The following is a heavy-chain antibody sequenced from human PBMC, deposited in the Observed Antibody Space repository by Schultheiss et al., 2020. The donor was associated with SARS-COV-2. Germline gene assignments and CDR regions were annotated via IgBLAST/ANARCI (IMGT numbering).Heavy chain of an antibody. CDR2: IYSGGST. V-gene: IGHV3-53*01. Sequence: GGSLRLSCAASGFTFSSYAMSWVRQAPGKGLEWVSVIYSGGSTYYADSVKGRFTISRDNSKNTLYLQMNSLRAEDTAVYYCARDTASGGSTWYLYFQHWGQGTLVTVS. J-gene: IGHJ1*01. CDR1: GFTFSSYA. D-gene: IGHD6-13*01. CDR3: ARDTASGGSTWYLYFQH.